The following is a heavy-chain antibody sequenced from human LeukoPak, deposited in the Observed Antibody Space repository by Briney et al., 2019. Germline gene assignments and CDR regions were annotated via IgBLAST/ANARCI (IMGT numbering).Heavy chain of an antibody. J-gene: IGHJ4*02. CDR3: ARAEGHSYGRSFDY. CDR2: IYYSGST. D-gene: IGHD5-18*01. CDR1: GGSISSGDYY. V-gene: IGHV4-61*08. Sequence: SETLSLTCTVSGGSISSGDYYWSWIRQPPGKGLEWIGYIYYSGSTNYNPSLKSRVTISVDTSKNQFSLKLSSVTAADTAVYYCARAEGHSYGRSFDYWGQGTLVTVSS.